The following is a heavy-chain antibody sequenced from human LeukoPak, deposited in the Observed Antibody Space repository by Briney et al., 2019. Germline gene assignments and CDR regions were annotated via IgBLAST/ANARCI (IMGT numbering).Heavy chain of an antibody. J-gene: IGHJ6*02. Sequence: ASVKVSCKASGYTFTSYYMHWVRQAPGQGLEWMGIINPSGGSTSYAQKFQGRVTITADKSTSTAYMELSSLRSEDTAVYYCARNGCSGGSCYRLNYYYYGMDVWGQGTTVTVSS. CDR1: GYTFTSYY. D-gene: IGHD2-15*01. CDR2: INPSGGST. CDR3: ARNGCSGGSCYRLNYYYYGMDV. V-gene: IGHV1-46*01.